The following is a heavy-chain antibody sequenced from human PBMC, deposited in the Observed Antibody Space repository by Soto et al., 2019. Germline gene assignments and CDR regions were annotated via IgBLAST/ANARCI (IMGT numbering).Heavy chain of an antibody. CDR2: IIPIFGTT. CDR1: GGTFSSYA. Sequence: QVQLVQSGAEVKKPGSSVKVSCKASGGTFSSYAISWVRQAPGQGLEWMGGIIPIFGTTNYAQKFQGRVTITADESTSSAYMELSSVRSEDTAVYYCANGGGTEMATITGHNWFDPWGQGTLVTVSS. D-gene: IGHD5-12*01. CDR3: ANGGGTEMATITGHNWFDP. V-gene: IGHV1-69*12. J-gene: IGHJ5*02.